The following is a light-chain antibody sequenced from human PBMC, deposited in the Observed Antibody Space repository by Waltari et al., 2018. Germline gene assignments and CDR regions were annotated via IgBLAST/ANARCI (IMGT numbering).Light chain of an antibody. Sequence: DIVLTQSPDSLAVSLGERATINCKSSQSVVFSSNNKNYLAWYQQKPGQPPKLRSTWASTREAGVPDRFSGSGSGTDFTLTISSLQAEDVAVYYCQQCYTFPYTFGQGTKLEIK. CDR3: QQCYTFPYT. J-gene: IGKJ2*01. CDR2: WAS. V-gene: IGKV4-1*01. CDR1: QSVVFSSNNKNY.